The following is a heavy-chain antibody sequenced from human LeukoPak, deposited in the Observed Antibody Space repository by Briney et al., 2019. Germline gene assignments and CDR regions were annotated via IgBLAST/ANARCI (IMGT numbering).Heavy chain of an antibody. J-gene: IGHJ1*01. CDR3: ARVGIAAVNDFQH. Sequence: GGSLRLSCAASGFTLTGYWMHWVRQAPGKGLVWVSRINSDGSSTSYADSVKGRFTISRDNAKNTLYLQMNSLRAEDTAVYYCARVGIAAVNDFQHWGQGTLVTVSS. D-gene: IGHD6-13*01. CDR1: GFTLTGYW. CDR2: INSDGSST. V-gene: IGHV3-74*01.